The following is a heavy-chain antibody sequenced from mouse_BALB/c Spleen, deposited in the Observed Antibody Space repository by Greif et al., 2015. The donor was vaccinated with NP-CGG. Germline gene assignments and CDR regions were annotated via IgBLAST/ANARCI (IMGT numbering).Heavy chain of an antibody. CDR2: IYPGRGNT. J-gene: IGHJ4*01. CDR1: GYTFTDYY. CDR3: ARRTGTEAMDY. Sequence: QVQLQQSGPELVKPGASVKISCKASGYTFTDYYINWVKQKPGQGLKWIGWIYPGRGNTKYNEKFKGKATLTVDTSSCTAFMQLSSLTSEVTAVYFCARRTGTEAMDYWRQGTSVTVSS. D-gene: IGHD4-1*01. V-gene: IGHV1-84*02.